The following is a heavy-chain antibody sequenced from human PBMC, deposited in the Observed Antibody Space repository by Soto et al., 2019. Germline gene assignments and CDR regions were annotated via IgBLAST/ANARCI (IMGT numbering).Heavy chain of an antibody. Sequence: PGGSLRLSCAASGFTFSSYGMHWVRQAPGKGLEWVAVISYDGSNKYYADSVKGRFTISRDNSKNTLYLQMNSLRAEDTAVYYCAKADCSGGSCYPWFDAWGQGTLVTVSS. V-gene: IGHV3-30*18. CDR2: ISYDGSNK. D-gene: IGHD2-15*01. CDR1: GFTFSSYG. CDR3: AKADCSGGSCYPWFDA. J-gene: IGHJ5*02.